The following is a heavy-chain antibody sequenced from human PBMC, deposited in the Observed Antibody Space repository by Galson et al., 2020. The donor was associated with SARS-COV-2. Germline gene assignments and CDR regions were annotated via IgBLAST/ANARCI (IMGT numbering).Heavy chain of an antibody. D-gene: IGHD3-22*01. V-gene: IGHV1-69*13. Sequence: SVKVSCKASGGSISSYGISWVRQAPGQGLEWMGGIIPILRTTNYTQKFQGRVSITADESTSTAYMELISLRSEDTAVYYCATDAYETSAYFPFFDYWGQGTLVTVSS. CDR3: ATDAYETSAYFPFFDY. CDR1: GGSISSYG. CDR2: IIPILRTT. J-gene: IGHJ4*02.